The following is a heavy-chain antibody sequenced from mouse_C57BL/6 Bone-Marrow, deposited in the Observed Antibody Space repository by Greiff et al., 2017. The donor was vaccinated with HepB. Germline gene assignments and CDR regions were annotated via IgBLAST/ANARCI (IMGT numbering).Heavy chain of an antibody. CDR3: ARGDYGNYLAWFAY. CDR2: ISDGGSYT. J-gene: IGHJ3*01. V-gene: IGHV5-4*01. D-gene: IGHD2-1*01. Sequence: EVQRVESGGGLVKPGGSLKLSCAASGFTFSSYAMSWVRQTPEKRLEWVATISDGGSYTYYPDNVKGRFTISRDNAKNNRYLQMSHLKSEDTAMYYCARGDYGNYLAWFAYWGQGTLVTVSA. CDR1: GFTFSSYA.